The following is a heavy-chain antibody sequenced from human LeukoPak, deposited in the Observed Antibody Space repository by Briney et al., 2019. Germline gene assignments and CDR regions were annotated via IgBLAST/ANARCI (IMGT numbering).Heavy chain of an antibody. V-gene: IGHV4-34*01. CDR1: GGSFSGYY. J-gene: IGHJ4*02. Sequence: SETLSLTCAVYGGSFSGYYWSWIRQPPGKGLEWIGEINHSGSTNYNPSLKSRVTISVDTFKNQFSLKLSSVTAADTAVYYCAREKKDVDTAMVAFDYWGQGTLVTVSS. D-gene: IGHD5-18*01. CDR3: AREKKDVDTAMVAFDY. CDR2: INHSGST.